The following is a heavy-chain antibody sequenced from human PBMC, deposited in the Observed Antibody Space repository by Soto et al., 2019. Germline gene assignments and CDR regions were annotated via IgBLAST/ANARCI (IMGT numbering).Heavy chain of an antibody. D-gene: IGHD1-1*01. CDR1: GGSFIGYY. CDR2: VGLSGST. CDR3: ARENGRKYTSRGNWIDP. V-gene: IGHV4-34*01. Sequence: SETLSLTCAASGGSFIGYYWIWIRQPPGKGLEWIGDVGLSGSTHYNPSLKSRVTISIDTSKNHFSLNLTSVTAADTAFYYCARENGRKYTSRGNWIDPWGQGTLVTVSS. J-gene: IGHJ5*02.